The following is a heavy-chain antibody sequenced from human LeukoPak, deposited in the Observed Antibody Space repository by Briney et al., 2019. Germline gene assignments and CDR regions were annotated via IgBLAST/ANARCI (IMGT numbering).Heavy chain of an antibody. CDR3: AREIGVGATDY. D-gene: IGHD1-26*01. CDR2: IIPIFGTA. V-gene: IGHV1-69*01. Sequence: SVKVSCKASGGTFGSYAISWVRPAPGQGLEWMGGIIPIFGTANYAQKFQGRVTITAEESTSTAYMELSSLRSEDTAVYYCAREIGVGATDYWGQGTLVTVSP. J-gene: IGHJ4*02. CDR1: GGTFGSYA.